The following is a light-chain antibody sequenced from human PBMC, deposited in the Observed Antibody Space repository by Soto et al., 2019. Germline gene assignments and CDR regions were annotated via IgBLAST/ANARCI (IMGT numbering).Light chain of an antibody. V-gene: IGKV1-5*01. CDR2: DAS. Sequence: DIQMTQSPSTLSASVGDRVTITCRASQTISSWLAWYQQKPGKAPKLLIYDASSLESGVPSRFSGSGSGTEFTLTISSLQPDDFATYYCQQYNSLLETFGQGTKVDIK. CDR3: QQYNSLLET. CDR1: QTISSW. J-gene: IGKJ1*01.